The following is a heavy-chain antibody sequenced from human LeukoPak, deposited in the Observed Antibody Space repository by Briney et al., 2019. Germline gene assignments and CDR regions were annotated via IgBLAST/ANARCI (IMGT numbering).Heavy chain of an antibody. J-gene: IGHJ3*02. CDR2: INSDGSST. V-gene: IGHV3-74*01. CDR1: GSTFSSYW. D-gene: IGHD3-9*01. CDR3: ARGSDYDILTGYSPSDAFDI. Sequence: PGGSLRLSCAASGSTFSSYWMHRVRQAPGKGLVWVSRINSDGSSTSYADSVKGRFTISRDNAKNTLYLQMNSLRAEDTAVYYCARGSDYDILTGYSPSDAFDIWGQGTMVTVSS.